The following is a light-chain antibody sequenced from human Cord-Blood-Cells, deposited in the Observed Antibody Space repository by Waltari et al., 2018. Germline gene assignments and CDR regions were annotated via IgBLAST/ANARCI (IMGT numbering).Light chain of an antibody. CDR3: SSYTSSSTGV. Sequence: QSALTQPAPVSASPGQSITISCTGTSSDVGGYNYVSWYQQHPGKAPKLMIYEVSNRPSGVSNRFSGSKSGNTASLTISGLQAEDEADYYCSSYTSSSTGVFGGGTKLTVL. V-gene: IGLV2-14*01. J-gene: IGLJ3*02. CDR2: EVS. CDR1: SSDVGGYNY.